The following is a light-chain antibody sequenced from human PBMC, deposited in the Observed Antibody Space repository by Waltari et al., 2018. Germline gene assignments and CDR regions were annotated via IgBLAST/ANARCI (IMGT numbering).Light chain of an antibody. CDR3: QETYTTLFT. J-gene: IGKJ3*01. V-gene: IGKV1-39*01. CDR2: AAS. CDR1: QSIRNY. Sequence: DIQMTQSPPSLPASVGDSVNITCRASQSIRNYLNWYQQRPGKAPKLLISAASSLQSGVPSRFSGSGSGTDFALTISSLQPEDFVSYHCQETYTTLFTFGPGTKVEIK.